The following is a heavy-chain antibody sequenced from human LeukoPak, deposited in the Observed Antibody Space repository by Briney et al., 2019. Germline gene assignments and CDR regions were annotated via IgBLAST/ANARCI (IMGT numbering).Heavy chain of an antibody. D-gene: IGHD6-19*01. Sequence: SETLSLTCAVYGGSFSGYYWSWIRQPPGKGLEWIGEINHSGSTNYSPSLKSRVTISVDTSKNQFSLKLSSVTAADTAVYYCARDLHSSGHTDYWGQGTLVTVSS. V-gene: IGHV4-34*01. CDR2: INHSGST. CDR3: ARDLHSSGHTDY. CDR1: GGSFSGYY. J-gene: IGHJ4*02.